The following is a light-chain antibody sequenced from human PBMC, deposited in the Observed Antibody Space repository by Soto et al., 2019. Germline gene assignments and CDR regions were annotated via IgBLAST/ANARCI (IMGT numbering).Light chain of an antibody. CDR2: ATS. J-gene: IGKJ1*01. Sequence: EMVLTQSPGTLSLSPGERATLSCRASQSVSTGYLTWYQQKPGQAPGLLLYATSNSATGIPDRFSGSGCCTYFTITISRLEPENFAVYFCHQYDTAPRTFGQGTKVEI. CDR3: HQYDTAPRT. V-gene: IGKV3-20*01. CDR1: QSVSTGY.